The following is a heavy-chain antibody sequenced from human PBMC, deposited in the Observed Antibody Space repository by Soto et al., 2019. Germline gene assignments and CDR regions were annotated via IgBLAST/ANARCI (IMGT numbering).Heavy chain of an antibody. Sequence: SETLSLTCSVSGDSISGSSYYWGWISQPPGKGLECIGSIHYSGSTYYKPSLKSRVTISVETSKNQFSLNLSSVTAADTAVYYCSRYHYDGSGSYYASGFDPWGQGTLVT. V-gene: IGHV4-39*01. CDR1: GDSISGSSYY. CDR2: IHYSGST. J-gene: IGHJ5*02. CDR3: SRYHYDGSGSYYASGFDP. D-gene: IGHD3-22*01.